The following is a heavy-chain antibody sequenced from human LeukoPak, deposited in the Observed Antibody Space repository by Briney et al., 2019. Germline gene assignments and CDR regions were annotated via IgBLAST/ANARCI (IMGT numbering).Heavy chain of an antibody. Sequence: GGSLRLSCAASGFTFSSYGMHWVRQAPGKGLEWVAVISYDGSNKYYADSVKGRFTISRDNSKNTLYLQMNSLRAEDTAVYYCAKDGFFSGSYGVGSHAFDIWGQGTMVTVSS. J-gene: IGHJ3*02. CDR1: GFTFSSYG. V-gene: IGHV3-30*18. CDR3: AKDGFFSGSYGVGSHAFDI. D-gene: IGHD1-26*01. CDR2: ISYDGSNK.